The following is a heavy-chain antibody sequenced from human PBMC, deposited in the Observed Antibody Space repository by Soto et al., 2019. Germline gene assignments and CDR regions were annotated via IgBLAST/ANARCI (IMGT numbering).Heavy chain of an antibody. J-gene: IGHJ6*02. Sequence: GGPLRLSCAASGCTFSSYAMSWVRQAPGKVLEWVSGISGSCGSPYYADSAEGLVTISRDNSTNTLYLQTNSLRAEDTALYYRAKDIVVVPALYGMDVWGQGTTVTVSS. D-gene: IGHD2-2*01. CDR3: AKDIVVVPALYGMDV. CDR2: ISGSCGSP. V-gene: IGHV3-23*01. CDR1: GCTFSSYA.